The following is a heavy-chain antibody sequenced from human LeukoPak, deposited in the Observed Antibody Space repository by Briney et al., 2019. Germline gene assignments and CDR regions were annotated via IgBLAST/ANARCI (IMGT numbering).Heavy chain of an antibody. CDR1: GGSFSGYY. V-gene: IGHV4-34*01. CDR3: ARSDGDTPRGY. D-gene: IGHD4-17*01. J-gene: IGHJ4*02. Sequence: PSETLSLTCAAYGGSFSGYYWSWIRQPPGKGLEWIGEINHSGSTNYNPSPKSRVAISVDTSKNQFSLKLSSVTAADTAVYYCARSDGDTPRGYWGQGTLVTVSS. CDR2: INHSGST.